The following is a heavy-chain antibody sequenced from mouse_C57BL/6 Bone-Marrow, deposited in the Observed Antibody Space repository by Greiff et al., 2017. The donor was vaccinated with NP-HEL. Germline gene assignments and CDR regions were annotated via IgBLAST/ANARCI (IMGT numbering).Heavy chain of an antibody. CDR1: GYTFTSYW. V-gene: IGHV1-64*01. D-gene: IGHD1-1*01. J-gene: IGHJ3*01. CDR3: ARDYGSSAPFAY. Sequence: VQLQQPGAERVKPGASVKLSCKASGYTFTSYWMHWVKQRPGQGLEWIGMIHPNSGSTNYNEKFKSKATLTVDKSSSTAYMQLSSLTSEDSAVYYCARDYGSSAPFAYWGQGTLVTVSA. CDR2: IHPNSGST.